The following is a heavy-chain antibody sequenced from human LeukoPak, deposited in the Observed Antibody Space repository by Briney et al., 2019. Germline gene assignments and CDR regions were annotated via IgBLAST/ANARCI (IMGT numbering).Heavy chain of an antibody. V-gene: IGHV1-46*01. CDR1: GYTFTSYY. Sequence: ASVKVSCKASGYTFTSYYMHWVRQAPGQGLEWMGIINPSGGSTSYAQKFQGRVTMTRDMSTSTVYMELSSLISEDTAVYYCARGRGYCSGGSCPYYGYWGQGTLVTVSS. CDR2: INPSGGST. CDR3: ARGRGYCSGGSCPYYGY. D-gene: IGHD2-15*01. J-gene: IGHJ4*02.